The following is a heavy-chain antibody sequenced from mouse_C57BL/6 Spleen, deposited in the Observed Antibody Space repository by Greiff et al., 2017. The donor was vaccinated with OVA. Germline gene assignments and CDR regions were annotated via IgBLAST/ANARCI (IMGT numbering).Heavy chain of an antibody. D-gene: IGHD2-13*01. CDR2: IDPSDSYT. Sequence: VKLQQPGAELVMPGASVKLSCKASGYTFTSYWMHWVKQRPGQGLEWIGEIDPSDSYTNYNQKFKGKSTLTVDKSSSTAYMQLSSLTSEDSAVYYCARSAGEDAYWGQGTLVTVSA. J-gene: IGHJ3*01. CDR3: ARSAGEDAY. CDR1: GYTFTSYW. V-gene: IGHV1-69*01.